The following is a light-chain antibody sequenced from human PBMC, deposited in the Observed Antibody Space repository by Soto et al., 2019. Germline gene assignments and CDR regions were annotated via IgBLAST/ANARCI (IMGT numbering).Light chain of an antibody. CDR3: HQYNSYSRT. J-gene: IGKJ1*01. CDR1: QSISSW. Sequence: DIQMTQSPSTLSASVGDRVTITCRASQSISSWLAWYQQKPGKAPKLLIYKASSLDSGVPSRFSGSGSGTEFTLTISSLQPDDFATYYCHQYNSYSRTFGQGTKVEIK. V-gene: IGKV1-5*03. CDR2: KAS.